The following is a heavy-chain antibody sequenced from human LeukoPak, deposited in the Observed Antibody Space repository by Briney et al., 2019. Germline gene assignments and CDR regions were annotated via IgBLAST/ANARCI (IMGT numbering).Heavy chain of an antibody. CDR2: IYYSGST. Sequence: SETLSLTCTVSGGSISSYYWSWIRQPPGKGLEWIGYIYYSGSTNYNPSLKSRVTISVDTSKNQFSLKLSSVTAADTAVYYCARHRAGVDYWGQGTLVTVSS. V-gene: IGHV4-59*01. CDR1: GGSISSYY. CDR3: ARHRAGVDY. J-gene: IGHJ4*02.